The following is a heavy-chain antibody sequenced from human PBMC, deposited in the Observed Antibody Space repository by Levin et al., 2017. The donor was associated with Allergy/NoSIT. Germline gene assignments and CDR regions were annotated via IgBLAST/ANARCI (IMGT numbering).Heavy chain of an antibody. J-gene: IGHJ4*02. V-gene: IGHV3-7*01. Sequence: GESLKISCAASGFTFSSHWMSWVRQAPGKGLEWVANIKQDGSERYYVDSVRGRFTISRDNAKNSVYLQMKSLRAEDSAVYYCARARGYSYGLLWYFDYWGQGTLVTVSS. CDR2: IKQDGSER. D-gene: IGHD5-18*01. CDR1: GFTFSSHW. CDR3: ARARGYSYGLLWYFDY.